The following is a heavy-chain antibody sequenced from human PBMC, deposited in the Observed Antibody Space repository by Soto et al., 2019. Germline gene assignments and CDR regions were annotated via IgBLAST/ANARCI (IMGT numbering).Heavy chain of an antibody. CDR2: INHSGST. V-gene: IGHV4-34*01. CDR3: ARGPRRKYSSSWYGSRNYYGMDV. D-gene: IGHD6-13*01. J-gene: IGHJ6*02. CDR1: GGSFSGYY. Sequence: SETLSLTCAVYGGSFSGYYWSWIRQPPGKGLEWIGEINHSGSTNYNPSLKSRVTISVDTSKNQFSLKLSSVTAADTAVYYCARGPRRKYSSSWYGSRNYYGMDVWGQGTTVTVSS.